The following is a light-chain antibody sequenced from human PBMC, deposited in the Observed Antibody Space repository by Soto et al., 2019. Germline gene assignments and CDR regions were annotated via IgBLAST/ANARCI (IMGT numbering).Light chain of an antibody. CDR3: QQRFT. Sequence: DIMLTQSPATLSLSLGERATLSCRASQSVSSYLAWYQQKPGQAPRLLIYDVSNRATGIPARFSGSGSGTDFTLTISSLEPEDVAVYYCQQRFTFGQGTRLEIK. CDR1: QSVSSY. V-gene: IGKV3-11*01. J-gene: IGKJ5*01. CDR2: DVS.